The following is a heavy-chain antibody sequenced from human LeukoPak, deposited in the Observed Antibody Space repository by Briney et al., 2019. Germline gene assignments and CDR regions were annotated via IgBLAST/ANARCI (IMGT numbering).Heavy chain of an antibody. CDR2: IYYSGST. D-gene: IGHD3-22*01. V-gene: IGHV4-30-4*08. CDR3: ASHNRYYYDNSGYCDH. J-gene: IGHJ4*02. Sequence: SETLSLTCTVSGGSISNGDHYWSWLRQHPGKGLEWIGHIYYSGSTYYNPSLKSRLTISVDTAKSQFSLKLNSVTAADTAVYYCASHNRYYYDNSGYCDHWGQGTLVTVSS. CDR1: GGSISNGDHY.